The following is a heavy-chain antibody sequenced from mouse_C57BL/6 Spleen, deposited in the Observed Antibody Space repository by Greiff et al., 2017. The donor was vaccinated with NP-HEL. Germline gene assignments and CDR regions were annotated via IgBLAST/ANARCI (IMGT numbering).Heavy chain of an antibody. J-gene: IGHJ3*01. Sequence: EVMLVESGGGLVQPGGSLSLSCAASGFTFTDYYMSWVRQPPGKALEWLGFIRNKANGYTTEYSASVKGRFTISRDNSQSILYLQMNALRAEDSATYYCARSPTPGYYYGSSPAWFAYWGQGTLVTVSA. D-gene: IGHD1-1*01. CDR2: IRNKANGYTT. V-gene: IGHV7-3*01. CDR3: ARSPTPGYYYGSSPAWFAY. CDR1: GFTFTDYY.